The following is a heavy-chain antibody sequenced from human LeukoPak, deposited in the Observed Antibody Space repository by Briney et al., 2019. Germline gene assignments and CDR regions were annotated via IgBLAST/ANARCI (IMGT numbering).Heavy chain of an antibody. CDR1: GGSVSDYH. J-gene: IGHJ5*02. CDR2: IFTSGTI. CDR3: ARDRDIADYNWLDP. Sequence: SETLSLTCSVSGGSVSDYHWSWIRQPAGKGLEWIGRIFTSGTIRYHPSLRSRVTISVDQSKNQFFLKLTSVTAADTAVYYCARDRDIADYNWLDPWGQGTLVTVSP. V-gene: IGHV4-4*07. D-gene: IGHD6-13*01.